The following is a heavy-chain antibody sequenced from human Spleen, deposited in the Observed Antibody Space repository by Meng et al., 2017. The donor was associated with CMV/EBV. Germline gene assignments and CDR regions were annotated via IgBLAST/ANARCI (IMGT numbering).Heavy chain of an antibody. V-gene: IGHV7-4-1*02. J-gene: IGHJ4*02. Sequence: SCKPAGYTFTPSAMNWVRQAPGQGLEWMGRINTNTGRPTYAQGSTGRFVFSLDTSDTTAYLHISSLKAEDTAVYYCARSSAWTDFDYWGQGILVTVSS. D-gene: IGHD6-19*01. CDR2: INTNTGRP. CDR1: GYTFTPSA. CDR3: ARSSAWTDFDY.